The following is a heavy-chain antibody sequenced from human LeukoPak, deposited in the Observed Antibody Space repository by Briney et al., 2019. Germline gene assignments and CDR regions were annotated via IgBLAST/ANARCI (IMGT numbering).Heavy chain of an antibody. D-gene: IGHD1-26*01. V-gene: IGHV3-15*01. J-gene: IGHJ6*02. Sequence: PGGSLRLSCAASGFTFSNAWMSWVRQAPGKGLEWVGRIKSKTDGGTTDYAAPVKGRFTISRDDSKNTLYLQMNSLKTEDTAVYYCAKDTWELRYDYYYGMDVWGQGTTVTVSS. CDR1: GFTFSNAW. CDR3: AKDTWELRYDYYYGMDV. CDR2: IKSKTDGGTT.